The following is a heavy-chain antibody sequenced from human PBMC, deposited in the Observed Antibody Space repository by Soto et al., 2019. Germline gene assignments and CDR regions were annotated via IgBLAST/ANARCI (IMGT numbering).Heavy chain of an antibody. CDR3: ARDRHRYFDY. V-gene: IGHV4-39*02. Sequence: SETLSLTCTVSGGSISTTSYYWGWIRQPPGKGLEWIGNIYYSGSTYYNPSLKSRVTVSVDTTKNQFSLKLSSVTAADTAMYYCARDRHRYFDYWGQGTLVTVSS. CDR2: IYYSGST. CDR1: GGSISTTSYY. J-gene: IGHJ4*02.